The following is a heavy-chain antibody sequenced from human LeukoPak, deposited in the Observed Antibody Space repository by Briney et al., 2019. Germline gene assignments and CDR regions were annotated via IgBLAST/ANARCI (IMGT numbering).Heavy chain of an antibody. V-gene: IGHV3-23*01. J-gene: IGHJ4*02. D-gene: IGHD2-2*01. CDR2: ISGSGGST. CDR1: GFTFSSYA. CDR3: ARYCSSTSCWGYSGYGIFDY. Sequence: SGGSLRLFCAASGFTFSSYAMSWVRQAPGKGLEWDSAISGSGGSTYYADSVKGRFTISRDNSKNTLYLQMNSLRAEDTAVYYCARYCSSTSCWGYSGYGIFDYWGQGTLVTVSS.